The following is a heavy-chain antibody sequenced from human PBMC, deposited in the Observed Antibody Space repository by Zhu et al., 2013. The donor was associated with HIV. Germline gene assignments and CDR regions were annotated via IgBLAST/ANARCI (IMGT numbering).Heavy chain of an antibody. D-gene: IGHD6-19*01. CDR2: ISGGGDRT. J-gene: IGHJ1*01. CDR3: AKERDSSGWYGYFHH. CDR1: GFTFSSYA. V-gene: IGHV3-23*01. Sequence: VQLLESGGGLVQPGGSLRLSCAASGFTFSSYAMNWVRQAPGKGLEWVSAISGGGDRTYYADSVKGRFTISRDNSKNTLDLQMNSLRAEDTAVYYCAKERDSSGWYGYFHHWGQGTLVTVSS.